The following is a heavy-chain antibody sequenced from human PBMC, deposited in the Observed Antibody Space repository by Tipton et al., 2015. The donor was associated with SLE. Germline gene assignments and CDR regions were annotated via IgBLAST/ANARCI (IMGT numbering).Heavy chain of an antibody. V-gene: IGHV4-38-2*02. CDR3: AREGEWLLPRDALDI. CDR2: IYHSGST. CDR1: GGSISSHY. Sequence: LRLSCTVSGGSISSHYWSWIRQPPGKGLEWIGSIYHSGSTYYNPSLKSRVTISVDTSKNQFSLKLSSVTAADTAVYYCAREGEWLLPRDALDIWGQGTMVTVSS. D-gene: IGHD3-3*01. J-gene: IGHJ3*02.